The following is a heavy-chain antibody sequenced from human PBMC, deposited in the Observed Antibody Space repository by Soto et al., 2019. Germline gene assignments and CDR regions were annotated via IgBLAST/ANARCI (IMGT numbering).Heavy chain of an antibody. D-gene: IGHD5-12*01. CDR3: ARLGMGYSAYGEERTLDY. J-gene: IGHJ4*02. CDR1: GYSFTSYW. CDR2: IDPSDSYT. Sequence: EVHLVQSGAEVKKPGESLRISCKGSGYSFTSYWISWVRQMPGKGLEWMGRIDPSDSYTDYSPSFQGHVTISADKSISTAYLQWSSLKASDTAMYYCARLGMGYSAYGEERTLDYWGQVTLVTVSS. V-gene: IGHV5-10-1*01.